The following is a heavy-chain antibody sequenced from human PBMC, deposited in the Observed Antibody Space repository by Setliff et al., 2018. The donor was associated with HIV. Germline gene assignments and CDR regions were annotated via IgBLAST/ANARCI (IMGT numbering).Heavy chain of an antibody. CDR2: IYHNGNT. Sequence: SETLSLTCAVSGGSISSSNWWSWVRQPLGKGLEWIGEIYHNGNTNYSPSLKNRVTMSVDNSKNQFSLMVRSVTAADTAVYYCARDWRAYGVLGSWGQGMLVTVSS. CDR3: ARDWRAYGVLGS. D-gene: IGHD4-17*01. V-gene: IGHV4-4*02. CDR1: GGSISSSNW. J-gene: IGHJ4*02.